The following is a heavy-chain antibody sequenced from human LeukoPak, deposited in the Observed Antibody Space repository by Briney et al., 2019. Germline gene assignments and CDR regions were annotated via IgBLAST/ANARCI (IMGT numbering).Heavy chain of an antibody. D-gene: IGHD3-22*01. V-gene: IGHV1-2*02. CDR2: INPNSGGT. Sequence: ASVTVSCKASGYTFTGYYMHWVRQAPGQGLEWMGWINPNSGGTNYAQKFQGRVTMTRDTSISTAYMELSRLRSDDTAVYYCARLPIVVVDYYGMDVWGQGTTVTVSS. J-gene: IGHJ6*02. CDR1: GYTFTGYY. CDR3: ARLPIVVVDYYGMDV.